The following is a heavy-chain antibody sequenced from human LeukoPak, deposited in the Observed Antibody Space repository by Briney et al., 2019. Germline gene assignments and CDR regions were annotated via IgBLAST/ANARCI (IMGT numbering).Heavy chain of an antibody. CDR2: IIPIFGAA. CDR3: ARVSYDILTGPTAFYYYYGMDV. CDR1: GGTFSSYA. Sequence: SVKVSCKASGGTFSSYAISWVRQAPGQGLEWMGGIIPIFGAANYAQKFQGRVTITAGESTSTAYMELSSLRSEDTAVYYCARVSYDILTGPTAFYYYYGMDVWGKGTTVTVSS. V-gene: IGHV1-69*01. D-gene: IGHD3-9*01. J-gene: IGHJ6*04.